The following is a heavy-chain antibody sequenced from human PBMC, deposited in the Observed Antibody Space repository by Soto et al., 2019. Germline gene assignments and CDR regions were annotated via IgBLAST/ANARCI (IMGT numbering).Heavy chain of an antibody. J-gene: IGHJ6*02. Sequence: SVKVSCKASGYTFTTYYIHWVRQAPGQGLEWMGGIIPIFGTANYAQKFQGRVTITADESTSTAYMELSSLRSEDTAVYYCARVRVCSSTSCYGYYYYGMDVWGQGTTVTVSS. CDR3: ARVRVCSSTSCYGYYYYGMDV. CDR1: GYTFTTYY. V-gene: IGHV1-69*13. CDR2: IIPIFGTA. D-gene: IGHD2-2*01.